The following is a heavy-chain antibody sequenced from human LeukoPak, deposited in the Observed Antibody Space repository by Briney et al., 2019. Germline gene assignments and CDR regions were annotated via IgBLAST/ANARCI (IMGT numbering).Heavy chain of an antibody. J-gene: IGHJ3*02. Sequence: GGSLRLSCAASGFTFSSYGMHWVRQAPGKGLEWVAFIRYDGSNKYYADSVKGRFTISRDNSKNTLYLQMNSLRAEDTAVYYCARDRFIAAAGSSEAFDIWGQGTMVTVSS. CDR2: IRYDGSNK. D-gene: IGHD6-13*01. CDR1: GFTFSSYG. V-gene: IGHV3-30*02. CDR3: ARDRFIAAAGSSEAFDI.